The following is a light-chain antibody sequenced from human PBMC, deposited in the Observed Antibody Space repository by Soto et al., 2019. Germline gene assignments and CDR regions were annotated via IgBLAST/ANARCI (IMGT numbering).Light chain of an antibody. CDR3: GTWDGSLPGEV. J-gene: IGLJ2*01. Sequence: QSVLTQSPSVSAAPGQTVTISCSGSSSNIGNNYVSWYQQLPGTAPKLLIYDNNKPPSGIPDRFSGSKSGTSGTLDITGLQNGDEDDYYCGTWDGSLPGEVFGGGTKVTVL. CDR1: SSNIGNNY. CDR2: DNN. V-gene: IGLV1-51*01.